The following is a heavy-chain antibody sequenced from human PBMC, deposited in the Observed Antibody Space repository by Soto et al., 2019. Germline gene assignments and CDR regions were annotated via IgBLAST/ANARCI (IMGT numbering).Heavy chain of an antibody. Sequence: SETLSLTCTVSGGSINGGDYYWSWIRQPPGKGLEWIGYISYSGSTNYNPSLKSRVTISVDKSKNQLSLKLSFVTAADTAVYYCTRDTYIPPTTWGQGTLVTVSS. CDR3: TRDTYIPPTT. CDR2: ISYSGST. V-gene: IGHV4-30-4*01. D-gene: IGHD2-2*01. J-gene: IGHJ5*02. CDR1: GGSINGGDYY.